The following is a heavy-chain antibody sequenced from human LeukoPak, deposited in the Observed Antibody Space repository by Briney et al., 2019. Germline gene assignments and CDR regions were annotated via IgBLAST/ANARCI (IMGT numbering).Heavy chain of an antibody. J-gene: IGHJ4*02. V-gene: IGHV1-69*06. Sequence: GASVKVSCKASGGTFSSYAISWVRQAPGQGLEWMGGIIPIFGTANYAQKFQGRVTITADKSTSTAYMELSSLRSEDTAVYYCALGTCSGGSCSSFDYWGQGTLVTVSS. CDR2: IIPIFGTA. CDR3: ALGTCSGGSCSSFDY. CDR1: GGTFSSYA. D-gene: IGHD2-15*01.